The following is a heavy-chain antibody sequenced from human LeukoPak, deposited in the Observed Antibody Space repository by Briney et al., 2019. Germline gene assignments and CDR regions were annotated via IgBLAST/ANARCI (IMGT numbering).Heavy chain of an antibody. J-gene: IGHJ3*02. CDR2: ISYDGSNK. CDR3: ARDRVVVTAGAFDI. V-gene: IGHV3-30-3*01. Sequence: PGRSLRLSRAASGFTFSSYAMHWVRQAPGKGLEWVAVISYDGSNKYYADSVKGRFTISRDNSKNTLYLQMNSLRAEDTAVYYCARDRVVVTAGAFDIWGQGTMVTVSS. D-gene: IGHD2-21*02. CDR1: GFTFSSYA.